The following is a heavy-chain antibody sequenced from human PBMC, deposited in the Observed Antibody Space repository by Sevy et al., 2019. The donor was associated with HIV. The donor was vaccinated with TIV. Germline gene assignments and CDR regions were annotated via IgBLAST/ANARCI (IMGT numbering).Heavy chain of an antibody. CDR3: AKCLAALPGYYYGVDV. V-gene: IGHV3-23*01. CDR2: IRDIGNT. J-gene: IGHJ6*02. CDR1: EFTFSSYG. D-gene: IGHD6-6*01. Sequence: GESLKISCAASEFTFSSYGMSWVRQAPGKGLEWVSVIRDIGNTYYAVSVKGRFTMSRDNSKNTLYLQMNSLRAEDTAVYYCAKCLAALPGYYYGVDVWGQGTTVTVSS.